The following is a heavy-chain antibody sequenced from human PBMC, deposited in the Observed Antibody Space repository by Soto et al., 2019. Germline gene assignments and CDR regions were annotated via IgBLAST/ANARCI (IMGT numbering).Heavy chain of an antibody. CDR1: GYTFTDYD. Sequence: QVQVVQSRAEVKKPGASVKVSCKTSGYTFTDYDINWVRQATGQGLEWMGWVSPGNGNAGYAPQFQGRLTMTSDTSISTVYMELSSLTSEDTAVYFCEVTTGFWGQGTMITVSS. J-gene: IGHJ4*02. V-gene: IGHV1-8*01. D-gene: IGHD2-21*02. CDR2: VSPGNGNA. CDR3: EVTTGF.